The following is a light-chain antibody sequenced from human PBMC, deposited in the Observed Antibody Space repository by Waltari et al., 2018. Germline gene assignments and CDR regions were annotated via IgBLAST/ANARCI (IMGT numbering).Light chain of an antibody. J-gene: IGLJ2*01. Sequence: QAALTQPPSVSGSPGQSVTISCTGTSSDIGGYNYVSWYQQHPGKAPKLMIYDVSKRPSGVSDRFSGSKSGNPASLTISGLQAEDEADYYCSSYAGSNTFLFGGGTRLTVL. CDR1: SSDIGGYNY. CDR2: DVS. CDR3: SSYAGSNTFL. V-gene: IGLV2-11*01.